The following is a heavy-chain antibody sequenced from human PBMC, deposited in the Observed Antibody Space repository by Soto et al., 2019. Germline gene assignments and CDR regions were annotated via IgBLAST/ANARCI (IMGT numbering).Heavy chain of an antibody. J-gene: IGHJ4*02. V-gene: IGHV1-3*01. CDR1: GYTFTSYA. CDR2: INAGNGNT. CDR3: ARERSLEWLLAASPGSFDD. Sequence: ASVKVSCKASGYTFTSYAMHWVRQAPGQRLEWMGWINAGNGNTKYSQKFQVRVTITRDTSASTAYMELSSLRSEDTAVYYCARERSLEWLLAASPGSFDDWGQGTRVTVSS. D-gene: IGHD3-3*01.